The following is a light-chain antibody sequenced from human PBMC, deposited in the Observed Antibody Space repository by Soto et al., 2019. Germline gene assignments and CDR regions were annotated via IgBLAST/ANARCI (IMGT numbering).Light chain of an antibody. Sequence: QSALTQPPSASGSPGQSVTISCTGTSGDVGGYDYVSWYQQHPGKAPKLMIYEVTKRPLGVPDRFSGSKSGNTASLTVSGLQAEDEAAYYCSSSAGSDNPYVFGTGTKLTVL. V-gene: IGLV2-8*01. J-gene: IGLJ1*01. CDR1: SGDVGGYDY. CDR2: EVT. CDR3: SSSAGSDNPYV.